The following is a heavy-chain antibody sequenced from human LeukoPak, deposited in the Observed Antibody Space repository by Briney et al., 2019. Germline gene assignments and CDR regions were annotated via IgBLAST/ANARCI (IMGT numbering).Heavy chain of an antibody. V-gene: IGHV4-30-2*01. CDR3: ARTYYDILTGYYQTNWYFDL. J-gene: IGHJ2*01. D-gene: IGHD3-9*01. CDR2: IYHSGST. CDR1: GGSISSGGYY. Sequence: KPSETLSLTCTVSGGSISSGGYYWRWIRQPPGKGLEWIGYIYHSGSTYYNPSLKSRVTISVDRSKNQFSLKLSSVTAADTAVYYCARTYYDILTGYYQTNWYFDLWGRGTLVTVSS.